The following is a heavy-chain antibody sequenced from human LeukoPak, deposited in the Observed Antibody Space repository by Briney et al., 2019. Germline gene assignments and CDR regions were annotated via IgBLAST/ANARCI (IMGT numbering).Heavy chain of an antibody. V-gene: IGHV1-46*01. J-gene: IGHJ6*03. Sequence: ASVKVSCKASGYTFTSYYIHWVRQAPGQGLQWMGIINPSGGSTSYAQKFQGRVTMTTDTSTSTAYMELRSLRSDDTAVYYCARRGHSSGWQYYYYMDVWGKGTTVTVSS. CDR3: ARRGHSSGWQYYYYMDV. CDR2: INPSGGST. CDR1: GYTFTSYY. D-gene: IGHD6-19*01.